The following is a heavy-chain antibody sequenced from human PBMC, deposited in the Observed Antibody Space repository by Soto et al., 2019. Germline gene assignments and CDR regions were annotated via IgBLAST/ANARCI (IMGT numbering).Heavy chain of an antibody. CDR1: GFTFSSYG. J-gene: IGHJ4*02. Sequence: QVQLVESGGGVVQPGRSLRLSCAASGFTFSSYGMHWVRQAPGKGLEWVAVIWYDGSNKYYADSVKGRFTISRDNSKNTLYLQMNSLRAEDTAVYYCARAYGYSHYYFDYWGQGTLVTVSS. D-gene: IGHD5-18*01. CDR2: IWYDGSNK. V-gene: IGHV3-33*01. CDR3: ARAYGYSHYYFDY.